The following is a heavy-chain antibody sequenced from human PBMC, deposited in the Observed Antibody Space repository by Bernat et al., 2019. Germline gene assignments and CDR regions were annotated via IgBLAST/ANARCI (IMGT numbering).Heavy chain of an antibody. Sequence: QVHLQQWGAGLLKPSETLSLTCAVYGGSLSGYYRSWIRQPPGKGLEWIGEINHSGSTNCNPSLKSRVTISVDTSKNQFSLKLSSVTAADTAVYYCATDIVATIFNARDGIDIWCQGTMVTVSS. D-gene: IGHD5-12*01. CDR3: ATDIVATIFNARDGIDI. CDR1: GGSLSGYY. CDR2: INHSGST. V-gene: IGHV4-34*01. J-gene: IGHJ3*02.